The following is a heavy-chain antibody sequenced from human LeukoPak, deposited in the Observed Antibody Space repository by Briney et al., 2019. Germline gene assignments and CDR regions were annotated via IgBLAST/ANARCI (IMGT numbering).Heavy chain of an antibody. CDR3: AQGKNVVLMVHTSPFDY. V-gene: IGHV3-30-3*01. CDR1: GFTFNSYS. CDR2: ISYDGNNK. J-gene: IGHJ4*02. D-gene: IGHD2-8*01. Sequence: GGSLRLSCAASGFTFNSYSMHWVRQAPGKGLEWVAVISYDGNNKYYADSVKGRFTISRDNSKNTLYLQMNSLRTEDTAVYYCAQGKNVVLMVHTSPFDYWGQGTLVTVSS.